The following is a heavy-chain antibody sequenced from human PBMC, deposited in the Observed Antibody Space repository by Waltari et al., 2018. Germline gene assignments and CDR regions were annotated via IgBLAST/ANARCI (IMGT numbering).Heavy chain of an antibody. J-gene: IGHJ4*02. CDR2: SYHSGST. V-gene: IGHV4-30-2*01. CDR1: VGPIRGGYY. Sequence: QLQLQESGSGLVKPSXTLSRTCAVSVGPIRGGYYWSWIRQPPGKGLEWIGYSYHSGSTSYNPSLKSRVTISVDKSKNQFSLKLNSVTAADTAVYYCAREAGQLGIDYWGQGILVTVSS. D-gene: IGHD7-27*01. CDR3: AREAGQLGIDY.